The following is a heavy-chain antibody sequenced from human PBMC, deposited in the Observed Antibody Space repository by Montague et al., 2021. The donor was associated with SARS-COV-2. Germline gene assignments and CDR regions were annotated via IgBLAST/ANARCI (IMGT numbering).Heavy chain of an antibody. D-gene: IGHD5-12*01. V-gene: IGHV3-11*01. CDR2: ISGSGSET. J-gene: IGHJ3*02. CDR3: ARDQGGYGTFDI. CDR1: GFIFSDYY. Sequence: SLRLSCAASGFIFSDYYMTWIRQAPGKGLEWVSHISGSGSETYYADSVKGRFTISRDTANNSVYLQMNLLGAEDTAVYYCARDQGGYGTFDIWGQGTMVTVSS.